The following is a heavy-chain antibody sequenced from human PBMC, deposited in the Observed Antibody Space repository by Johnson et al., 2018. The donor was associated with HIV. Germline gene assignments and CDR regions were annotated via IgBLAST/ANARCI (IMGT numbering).Heavy chain of an antibody. D-gene: IGHD1-7*01. CDR1: GFSFSTYA. Sequence: QLVESGGGVVQPGRSLRLSCAASGFSFSTYAMHWVRQAPGKGLEWLIVISYDGSNTYYADSVEGRFTISRDNSKNTLYLQMNSLRAEDTAVYYCAKGDRYNWNYVSAFDIWGQGTMVTVSS. V-gene: IGHV3-30*04. CDR3: AKGDRYNWNYVSAFDI. CDR2: ISYDGSNT. J-gene: IGHJ3*02.